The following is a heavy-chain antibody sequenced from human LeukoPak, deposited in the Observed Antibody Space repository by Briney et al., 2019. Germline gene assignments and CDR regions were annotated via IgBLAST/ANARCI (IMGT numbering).Heavy chain of an antibody. J-gene: IGHJ4*02. CDR1: GYTFTSYD. CDR3: ARDYRDVLLWFGELSK. D-gene: IGHD3-10*01. Sequence: ASVKVSCKASGYTFTSYDINWVRQATGQGLEGRGWMNPNSGNTGYAQTFQGRVTMTRNTSISTAYMELSSLRSEDTAVYYCARDYRDVLLWFGELSKWGQGTLVTVSS. V-gene: IGHV1-8*01. CDR2: MNPNSGNT.